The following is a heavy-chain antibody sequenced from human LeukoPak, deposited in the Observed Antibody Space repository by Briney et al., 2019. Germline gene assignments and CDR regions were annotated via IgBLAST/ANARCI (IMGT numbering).Heavy chain of an antibody. D-gene: IGHD2-2*01. CDR3: AIPRYCSSTSCRGTFDP. V-gene: IGHV4-39*01. J-gene: IGHJ5*02. Sequence: SETLSLTCTVSGGSISSSSYYWGWIRQPPGKGLEWIGSIYYSGSTYYNPSLKSRVTISVDTSKNQFSLKLSSVTAADTAVYYCAIPRYCSSTSCRGTFDPWGQGTLVTFSS. CDR1: GGSISSSSYY. CDR2: IYYSGST.